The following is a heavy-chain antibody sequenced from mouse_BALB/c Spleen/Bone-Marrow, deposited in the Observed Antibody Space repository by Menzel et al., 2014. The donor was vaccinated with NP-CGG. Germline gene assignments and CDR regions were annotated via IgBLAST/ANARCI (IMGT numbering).Heavy chain of an antibody. D-gene: IGHD1-1*01. Sequence: VQLQQSGPELVKPGASMKITCKASGYSFTGYTMNWVKQSNGKNLEWIGLINPYNGGTSYNQKFKGKATLTAHKSSTTAFMELLSLTSEDSAVYYCARDGTPYYGMDYCGEGTSGTVSS. CDR1: GYSFTGYT. CDR2: INPYNGGT. J-gene: IGHJ4*01. V-gene: IGHV1-18*01. CDR3: ARDGTPYYGMDY.